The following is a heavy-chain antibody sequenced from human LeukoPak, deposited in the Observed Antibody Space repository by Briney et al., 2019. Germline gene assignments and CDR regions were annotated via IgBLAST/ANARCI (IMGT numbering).Heavy chain of an antibody. D-gene: IGHD2-21*01. CDR2: IKQDGSEK. CDR1: GFTFSSYW. J-gene: IGHJ6*02. Sequence: PGGSLRLSCAASGFTFSSYWMSWVRQAPGKGLEWVANIKQDGSEKYYADSVKGRFTISRDNSKNTLYLQMNSLRAEDTAVYYCARDLVVVPSHYYYYGMDVWGQGTTVTVSS. CDR3: ARDLVVVPSHYYYYGMDV. V-gene: IGHV3-7*01.